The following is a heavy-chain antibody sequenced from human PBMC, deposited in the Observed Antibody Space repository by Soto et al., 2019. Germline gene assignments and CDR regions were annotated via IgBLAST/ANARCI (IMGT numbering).Heavy chain of an antibody. CDR1: GFTFSSYA. Sequence: GGSLRLSCAASGFTFSSYAMSWVRQAPGKGLEWVSAISGSGGSTYYADSVKGRFTISRDNSKNTLYLQMNSLRAEDTAVYYCARDLGDDYSNYPSYYYYGMDVWGQGTTVTVSS. CDR3: ARDLGDDYSNYPSYYYYGMDV. J-gene: IGHJ6*02. V-gene: IGHV3-23*01. D-gene: IGHD4-4*01. CDR2: ISGSGGST.